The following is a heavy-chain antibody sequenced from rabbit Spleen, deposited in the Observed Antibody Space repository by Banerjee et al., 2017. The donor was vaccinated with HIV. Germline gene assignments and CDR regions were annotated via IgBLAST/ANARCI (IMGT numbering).Heavy chain of an antibody. CDR3: ARNYVNAFDP. CDR2: IYGGSSGNT. J-gene: IGHJ2*01. Sequence: QSLEESGGDLVKPGGSLPLTCTASGFSLGSSYWIWWVRQAPGKGLEWIARIYGGSSGNTHYASWAKGRFTIYKISSTTVTLQMTSLTAADTATYFCARNYVNAFDPWGPGTLVTVS. D-gene: IGHD1-1*01. V-gene: IGHV1S40*01. CDR1: GFSLGSSYW.